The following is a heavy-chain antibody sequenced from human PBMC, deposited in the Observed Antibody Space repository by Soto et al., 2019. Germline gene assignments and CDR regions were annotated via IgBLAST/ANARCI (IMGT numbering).Heavy chain of an antibody. CDR3: ARGASSVFEYWYIDL. V-gene: IGHV1-69*01. CDR1: GGSFSKKA. J-gene: IGHJ2*01. CDR2: LNTKFGAT. D-gene: IGHD5-12*01. Sequence: QVQLVQSGAELKKPGSSVKVSCEASGGSFSKKAISWLRQAPGQGLEWIGGLNTKFGATNYAPQFQGSITITADESTNTVYMTLSTLAFEDTAVYYSARGASSVFEYWYIDLCGRGTLVSVSS.